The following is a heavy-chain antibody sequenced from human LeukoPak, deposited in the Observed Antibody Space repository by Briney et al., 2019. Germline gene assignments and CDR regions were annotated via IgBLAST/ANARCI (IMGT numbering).Heavy chain of an antibody. V-gene: IGHV1-2*02. D-gene: IGHD6-13*01. J-gene: IGHJ4*02. CDR3: ARDLGSSWEFDY. Sequence: ASVKVSCKASGYTFTGYYMHWVRQAPGQGLEWMGWINPNSGGTNYAQKFQGRVTMTRDTSISTAYMELSRLRSDDTAVYHCARDLGSSWEFDYWGQGTLVTVSS. CDR2: INPNSGGT. CDR1: GYTFTGYY.